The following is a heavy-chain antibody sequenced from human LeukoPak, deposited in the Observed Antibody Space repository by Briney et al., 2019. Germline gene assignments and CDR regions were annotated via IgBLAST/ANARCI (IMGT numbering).Heavy chain of an antibody. D-gene: IGHD5-18*01. CDR1: GFTSSSYG. V-gene: IGHV3-33*01. Sequence: GGSLRLSCAASGFTSSSYGMHWVRQAPGKGLEWVAVIWYDGSNKYYADSVKGRFTISRDNSKNTLYLQMNSLRAEDTAVYYCARVLPTGYSYGVWGQGTLVTVSS. J-gene: IGHJ4*02. CDR2: IWYDGSNK. CDR3: ARVLPTGYSYGV.